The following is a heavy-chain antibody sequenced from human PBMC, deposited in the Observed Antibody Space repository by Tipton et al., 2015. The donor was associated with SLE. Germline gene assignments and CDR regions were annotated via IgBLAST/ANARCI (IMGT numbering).Heavy chain of an antibody. D-gene: IGHD6-19*01. CDR3: ARRAVALNPFDY. Sequence: TLSLTCTVSGGSISSHYWSWIRQPPGKGLEWIGYIYYSGSTNYNPSLKSRVTMSVDTSKNQFSLKLSSVTAADTAVYYCARRAVALNPFDYWGQGTLVTVSS. J-gene: IGHJ4*02. CDR1: GGSISSHY. CDR2: IYYSGST. V-gene: IGHV4-59*11.